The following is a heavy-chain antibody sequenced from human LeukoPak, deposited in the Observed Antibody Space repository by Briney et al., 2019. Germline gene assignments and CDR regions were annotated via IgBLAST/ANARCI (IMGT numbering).Heavy chain of an antibody. Sequence: GGALRLSCAASGFTFSSYAMSWVRQAPGKGLERVSAISGSGTNTYYADSVKGLFTIPRDKSKNSLYLQMNSLRAEDTAVYYCAKDEGISDTGSDPMDAFDIWGQGTMVTVSS. V-gene: IGHV3-23*01. D-gene: IGHD1-26*01. CDR3: AKDEGISDTGSDPMDAFDI. CDR1: GFTFSSYA. J-gene: IGHJ3*02. CDR2: ISGSGTNT.